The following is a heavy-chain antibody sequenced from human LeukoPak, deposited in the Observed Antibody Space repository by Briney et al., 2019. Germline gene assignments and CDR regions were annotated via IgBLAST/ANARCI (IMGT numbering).Heavy chain of an antibody. CDR3: AREGDGYNSPIDY. D-gene: IGHD5-24*01. J-gene: IGHJ4*02. Sequence: GGSLRLSCAASGFTFSSYGMTWVRQAPGKGLEWVSYISSSSSTIYYADSVKGRFTISRDNAKNSLFLQMNSLRAEDTAVYYCAREGDGYNSPIDYWGQGTLVTVSS. CDR1: GFTFSSYG. CDR2: ISSSSSTI. V-gene: IGHV3-48*01.